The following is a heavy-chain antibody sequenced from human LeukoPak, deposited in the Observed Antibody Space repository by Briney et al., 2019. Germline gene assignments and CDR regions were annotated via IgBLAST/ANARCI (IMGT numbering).Heavy chain of an antibody. J-gene: IGHJ4*02. CDR1: GYTFTSYY. Sequence: ASVKVSCKASGYTFTSYYMHWVRQAPGQGLEWMGIINPSGGSTSYAQNFQGRVTMTRDTSTSTVYMELSSLRSEGTAVYYCARDRRHYDSSGYHLYYFDYWGQGTLVTVSS. CDR2: INPSGGST. D-gene: IGHD3-22*01. CDR3: ARDRRHYDSSGYHLYYFDY. V-gene: IGHV1-46*01.